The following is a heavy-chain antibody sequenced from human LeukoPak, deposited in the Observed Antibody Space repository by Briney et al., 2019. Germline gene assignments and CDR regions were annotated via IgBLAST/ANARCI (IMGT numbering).Heavy chain of an antibody. V-gene: IGHV3-21*01. Sequence: PGGSLRLSCAASGFSIKSYSMTWVRQAPGKGLEWVATISSSGGCIYYADSVKGRFTISRDTVQNSLFLQLNSLRVEDTAVYNCARLRDTVTSASDYWGQGTLVTVSS. J-gene: IGHJ4*02. CDR3: ARLRDTVTSASDY. CDR2: ISSSGGCI. D-gene: IGHD5-18*01. CDR1: GFSIKSYS.